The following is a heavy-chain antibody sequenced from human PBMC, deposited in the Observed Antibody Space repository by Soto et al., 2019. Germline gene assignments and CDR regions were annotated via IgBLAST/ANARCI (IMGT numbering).Heavy chain of an antibody. V-gene: IGHV3-23*01. CDR2: ISGSGGST. D-gene: IGHD2-2*01. CDR1: LFTFISYA. J-gene: IGHJ6*02. Sequence: GGSLRLSCAASLFTFISYAMSWVRQAPGKGLEWVSAISGSGGSTYYADSVKGRFTISRDNSKNTLYLQMNSLRAEDTAVYYCAKDGHSYCSSTSCYPHYYYYYGMDVWGQGTTVTVSS. CDR3: AKDGHSYCSSTSCYPHYYYYYGMDV.